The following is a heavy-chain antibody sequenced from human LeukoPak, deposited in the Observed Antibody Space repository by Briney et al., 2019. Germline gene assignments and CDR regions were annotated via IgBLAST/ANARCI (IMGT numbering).Heavy chain of an antibody. CDR3: ARVGSGSYLTDY. D-gene: IGHD1-26*01. CDR1: GYTFNGYY. J-gene: IGHJ4*02. Sequence: ASVKVSCKASGYTFNGYYMHWVRQAPGQGLEWMGWINPNSGGTNYAQKFQGRVTMTRDTSISTAYMELSRLRSDDTAVYYCARVGSGSYLTDYWGQGTLVTVSS. V-gene: IGHV1-2*02. CDR2: INPNSGGT.